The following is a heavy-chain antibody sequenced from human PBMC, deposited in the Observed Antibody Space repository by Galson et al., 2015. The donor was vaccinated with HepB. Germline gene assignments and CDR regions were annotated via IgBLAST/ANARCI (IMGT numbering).Heavy chain of an antibody. J-gene: IGHJ4*02. CDR1: GFTFSSYA. CDR3: ARENGYSSGWYALPDY. CDR2: ISYDGSNK. Sequence: SLRLSCAASGFTFSSYAMHWVRQAPGKGLEWVAVISYDGSNKYYADSVKGRFTISRDNSKNTLYLQMNSLRAEDTAVYYCARENGYSSGWYALPDYWGQGTLVTVSS. V-gene: IGHV3-30-3*01. D-gene: IGHD6-19*01.